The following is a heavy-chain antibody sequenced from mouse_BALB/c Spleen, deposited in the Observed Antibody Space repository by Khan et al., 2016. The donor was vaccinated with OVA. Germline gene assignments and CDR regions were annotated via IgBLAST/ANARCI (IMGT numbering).Heavy chain of an antibody. D-gene: IGHD1-1*01. CDR1: GFSFSSYS. J-gene: IGHJ2*01. CDR2: ISSGGSYT. V-gene: IGHV5-6-4*01. CDR3: TSHRGYYGSNPYFDY. Sequence: EVQLVESGGGLVRPGGSLKLSCAASGFSFSSYSMSWVRQTPEKRLEWVATISSGGSYTYYPDSVKGRFTISRDNAKNTLYLQMSSLKSEDTAVYYCTSHRGYYGSNPYFDYWGQGTTLTVSS.